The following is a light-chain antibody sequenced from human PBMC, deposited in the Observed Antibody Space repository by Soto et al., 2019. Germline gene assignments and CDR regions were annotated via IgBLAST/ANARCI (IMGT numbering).Light chain of an antibody. CDR2: GSY. Sequence: EIVLTQSPDTLSLSPGERATLSCRASQSIGSSLAWYQQKPGQAPRLLMYGSYHRATGIPARFSGSGSGTDFTLTISRLEPEDFAVYYCQQRSNWPPWTFGQGTKVDIK. J-gene: IGKJ1*01. V-gene: IGKV3-11*01. CDR3: QQRSNWPPWT. CDR1: QSIGSS.